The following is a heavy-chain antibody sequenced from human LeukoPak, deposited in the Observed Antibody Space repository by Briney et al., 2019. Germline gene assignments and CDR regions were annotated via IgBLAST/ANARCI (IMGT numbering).Heavy chain of an antibody. CDR3: ARHQHQLVTGYDY. D-gene: IGHD6-13*01. V-gene: IGHV4-59*08. J-gene: IGHJ4*02. CDR1: GGSISSHY. Sequence: SETLSLTCTVSGGSISSHYWSWIRQPPGKGLEWIGYSCSSGSTNYNPSLMSRVTISVDTSKKQFSLRLISVTAADTAVYYCARHQHQLVTGYDYWGQGTLVTVSS. CDR2: SCSSGST.